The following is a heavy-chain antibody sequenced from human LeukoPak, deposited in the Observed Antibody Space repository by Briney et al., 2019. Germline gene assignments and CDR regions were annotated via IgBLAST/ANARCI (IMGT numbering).Heavy chain of an antibody. CDR3: AKMVVTAIQGWFDP. V-gene: IGHV3-23*01. Sequence: QPGGSLRLSCAASGFTFSSYAMSWVRQAPGKGLEWVSAISGSGGSTYYADSVKGRFTISRDNSKNTLYLQMNSLIAKDTAVYYCAKMVVTAIQGWFDPWGQGTLVTVSS. D-gene: IGHD2-21*02. J-gene: IGHJ5*02. CDR1: GFTFSSYA. CDR2: ISGSGGST.